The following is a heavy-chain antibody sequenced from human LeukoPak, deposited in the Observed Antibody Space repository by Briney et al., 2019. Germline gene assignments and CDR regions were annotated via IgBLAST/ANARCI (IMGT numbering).Heavy chain of an antibody. D-gene: IGHD2-15*01. CDR1: GDSITSSF. CDR2: IRYTGDT. Sequence: SETLSLTCTISGDSITSSFWSWIRHSPGHGLEWIGYIRYTGDTNYNPSSRHRVTIPVDTSKNQLFLNLNSVTPADTAIYYCAKVPPQRCPGDTCYPIFEYWGQGTLVTVSS. CDR3: AKVPPQRCPGDTCYPIFEY. V-gene: IGHV4-59*01. J-gene: IGHJ4*02.